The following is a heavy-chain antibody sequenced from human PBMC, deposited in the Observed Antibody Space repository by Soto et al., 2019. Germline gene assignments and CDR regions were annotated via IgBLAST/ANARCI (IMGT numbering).Heavy chain of an antibody. CDR1: GGSVSSSTYY. J-gene: IGHJ6*02. D-gene: IGHD6-19*01. CDR3: ARSKWSPIALAGYKVDV. V-gene: IGHV4-39*01. Sequence: SETLSLTCNVSGGSVSSSTYYWGWMRQPPGRGLEWIGNIYYSGSTNYNPSLRSRVTISVDTSKNQFSLKLTSVTAADTAIYYCARSKWSPIALAGYKVDVWGQGTPATVPS. CDR2: IYYSGST.